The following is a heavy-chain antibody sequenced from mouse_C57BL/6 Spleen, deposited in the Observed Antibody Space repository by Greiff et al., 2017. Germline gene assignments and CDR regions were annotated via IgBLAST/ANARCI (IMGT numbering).Heavy chain of an antibody. CDR1: GFNIKDDY. J-gene: IGHJ3*01. CDR3: ISTYYSNFWFAD. V-gene: IGHV14-4*01. Sequence: EVQLQQSGAELVRPGASVKLSCTASGFNIKDDYMHWVKQRPEQGLEWIGWIDPENGDTEYASKFQGKATITADTSSNTAYLQLSSLTSEDTAVYYCISTYYSNFWFADWGQGTLVTVSA. D-gene: IGHD2-5*01. CDR2: IDPENGDT.